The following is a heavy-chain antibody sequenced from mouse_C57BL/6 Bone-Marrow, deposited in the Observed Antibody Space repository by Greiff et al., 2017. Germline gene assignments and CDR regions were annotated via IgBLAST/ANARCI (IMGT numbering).Heavy chain of an antibody. V-gene: IGHV1-59*01. CDR2: IDPSDSYT. D-gene: IGHD2-3*01. J-gene: IGHJ2*01. CDR3: ARDDGYFDY. Sequence: VQLQQPGAELVRPGTSVKLSCKASGYTFTSYWMHWVKQRPGQGLEWIGVIDPSDSYTNYNQKFKGKATLTVDTSSSTAYMQLSSLTSEDSAVYYCARDDGYFDYWGQGTTLTVSS. CDR1: GYTFTSYW.